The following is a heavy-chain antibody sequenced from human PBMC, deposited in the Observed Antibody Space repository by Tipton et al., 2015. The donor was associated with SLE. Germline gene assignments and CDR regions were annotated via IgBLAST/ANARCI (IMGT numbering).Heavy chain of an antibody. J-gene: IGHJ4*02. CDR3: ARGRSNSYGSFFDY. Sequence: TLSLTCAVSGGSISSSNWWSWVRQPPGKGLEWIGEIYHSGSTNYNPSLKSRVTISVDTSKNQFSLKLSSVTAADTAVYYCARGRSNSYGSFFDYWGQGTLVTVSS. CDR1: GGSISSSNW. CDR2: IYHSGST. V-gene: IGHV4-4*02. D-gene: IGHD5-18*01.